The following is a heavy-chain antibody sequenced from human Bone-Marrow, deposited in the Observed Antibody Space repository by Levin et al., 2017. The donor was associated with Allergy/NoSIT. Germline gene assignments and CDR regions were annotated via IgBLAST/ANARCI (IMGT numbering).Heavy chain of an antibody. D-gene: IGHD6-19*01. CDR3: AKTWSSVWYSDY. CDR1: GFTFSSYA. V-gene: IGHV3-23*01. J-gene: IGHJ4*02. CDR2: VSGSGDST. Sequence: PGGSLRLSCAASGFTFSSYALNWVRQAPGKGLEWVSGVSGSGDSTYYADSVKGRFTISRDNSKNTLYLQMNSLRAEDTAVYFCAKTWSSVWYSDYWGQGTLVTVSS.